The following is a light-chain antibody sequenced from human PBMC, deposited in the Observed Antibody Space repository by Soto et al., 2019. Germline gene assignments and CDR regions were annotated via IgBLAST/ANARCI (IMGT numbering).Light chain of an antibody. CDR1: QSVSYF. J-gene: IGKJ5*01. CDR2: DAS. CDR3: QQRFKWPPIT. Sequence: EIVLTQSPATLSLSPGDRATLSCRASQSVSYFLAWYLQRPGQAPRLLIYDASKRATGISARFSGSGSGTDFTLTISSLEPEDFAVYYCQQRFKWPPITFGQGTRLEIK. V-gene: IGKV3-11*01.